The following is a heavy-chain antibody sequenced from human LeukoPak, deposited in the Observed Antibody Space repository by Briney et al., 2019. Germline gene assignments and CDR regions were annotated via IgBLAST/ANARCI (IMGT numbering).Heavy chain of an antibody. CDR3: AKTGDKSYYYYYYMDV. V-gene: IGHV3-23*01. J-gene: IGHJ6*03. Sequence: GGSLRLSCAASGFTFSSYAMSWVRQAPGKGLEWVSAISGSGGSTYYADSVKGRFTISRDNSKNTLYLQMNSLRAEDTAVYYCAKTGDKSYYYYYYMDVWGKGTTVTVSS. D-gene: IGHD3-16*01. CDR2: ISGSGGST. CDR1: GFTFSSYA.